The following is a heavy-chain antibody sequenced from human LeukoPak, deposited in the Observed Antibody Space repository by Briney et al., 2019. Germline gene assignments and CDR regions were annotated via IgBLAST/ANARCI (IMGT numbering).Heavy chain of an antibody. CDR2: ISGSGGST. V-gene: IGHV3-23*01. CDR1: GFTFSSYA. D-gene: IGHD7-27*01. Sequence: GGSLRLSCAPSGFTFSSYAMSWVRQTPGKGLEWVSAISGSGGSTYYADSVKGRFTISRDDSKNTLYLQMNSLRAEDTAVYYCAKIKNWGPLVYYFDYWGQGTLVTVSS. J-gene: IGHJ4*02. CDR3: AKIKNWGPLVYYFDY.